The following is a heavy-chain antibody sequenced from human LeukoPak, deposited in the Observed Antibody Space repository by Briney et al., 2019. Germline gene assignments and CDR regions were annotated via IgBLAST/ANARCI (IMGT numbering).Heavy chain of an antibody. D-gene: IGHD6-19*01. CDR1: GCTFSSYW. Sequence: GGSLRLSCAASGCTFSSYWMSWVRQAPGKGLERVSNIKQDGSEKYYVDSVKGRFTISRDNAKNSLYLQMNSLRAEDTAVYYCARDRKQWLVGGYYYMDVWGKGTTVTVSS. V-gene: IGHV3-7*01. J-gene: IGHJ6*03. CDR3: ARDRKQWLVGGYYYMDV. CDR2: IKQDGSEK.